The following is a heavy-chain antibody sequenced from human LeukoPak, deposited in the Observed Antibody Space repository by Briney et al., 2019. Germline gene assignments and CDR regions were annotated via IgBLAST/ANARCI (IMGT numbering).Heavy chain of an antibody. D-gene: IGHD1-26*01. CDR3: ARRARELLALHYYMDV. J-gene: IGHJ6*03. Sequence: GGALRLSFAASGFTFNKYAMSWVRQAPGEGVEWVSAISGSGGSTYYADSVKGRFTISRDNSKNTLYLQMGSLRAEDMAVYYCARRARELLALHYYMDVWGKGTTVTISS. CDR1: GFTFNKYA. V-gene: IGHV3-23*01. CDR2: ISGSGGST.